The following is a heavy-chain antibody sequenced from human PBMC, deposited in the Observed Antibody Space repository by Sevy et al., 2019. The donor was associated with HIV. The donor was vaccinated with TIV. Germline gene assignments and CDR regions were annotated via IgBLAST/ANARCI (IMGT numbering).Heavy chain of an antibody. CDR1: GFSFSTYW. Sequence: GGSLRLSCAASGFSFSTYWMHWVRQAPGKGLEWVANIKQDESEKYYVASVKGRFTISRDNVKNSVYLEMNSLRPEDTAIYYCAKGNSGSFDYWGQGTLVTSPQ. D-gene: IGHD3-22*01. CDR3: AKGNSGSFDY. J-gene: IGHJ4*02. V-gene: IGHV3-7*01. CDR2: IKQDESEK.